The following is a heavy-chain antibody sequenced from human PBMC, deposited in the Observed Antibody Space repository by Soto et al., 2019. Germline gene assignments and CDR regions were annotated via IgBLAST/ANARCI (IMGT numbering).Heavy chain of an antibody. CDR1: GFTFSSYG. V-gene: IGHV3-30*18. Sequence: PVGSVRLSCAASGFTFSSYGMHWVRQAPGKGLEWVAVISYDGSNKYYADSVKGRFTISRDNSKNTLYLQMNSLRAEDTAVYYCAKDRGWELPNYFDYWGQGTLVTVSS. CDR3: AKDRGWELPNYFDY. CDR2: ISYDGSNK. D-gene: IGHD1-26*01. J-gene: IGHJ4*02.